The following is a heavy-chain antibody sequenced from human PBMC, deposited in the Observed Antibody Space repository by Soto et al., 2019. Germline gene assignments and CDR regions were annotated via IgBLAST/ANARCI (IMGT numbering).Heavy chain of an antibody. V-gene: IGHV1-69*13. Sequence: GASVKVSCKASGGTFSSYAISWVRQAPGQGLEWMGGIIPIFGTANYAQKFQGRVTITADESTSTAYMELSSLRSEDTAVYYCARGVAARWYFDYWGQGTLVTVSS. CDR2: IIPIFGTA. CDR3: ARGVAARWYFDY. J-gene: IGHJ4*02. CDR1: GGTFSSYA. D-gene: IGHD6-6*01.